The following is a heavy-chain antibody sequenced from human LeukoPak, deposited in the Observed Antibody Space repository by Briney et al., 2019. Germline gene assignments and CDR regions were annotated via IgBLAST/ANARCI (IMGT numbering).Heavy chain of an antibody. Sequence: ASVKVSCKASGYTFTGYYMHWVRQAPGQGLEWMGIINPSGGSTSYAQKFQGRVTMTRDMSTSTVYMELSSLRSEDTAVYYCARENRDYGDYGAYNWFDPWGQGTLVTVSS. CDR1: GYTFTGYY. CDR3: ARENRDYGDYGAYNWFDP. D-gene: IGHD4-17*01. CDR2: INPSGGST. J-gene: IGHJ5*02. V-gene: IGHV1-46*01.